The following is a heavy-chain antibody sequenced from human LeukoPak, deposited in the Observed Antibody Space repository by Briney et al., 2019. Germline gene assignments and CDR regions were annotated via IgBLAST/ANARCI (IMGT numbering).Heavy chain of an antibody. CDR2: INSDGSRT. Sequence: GECLRLACPAAALTFSSYWIHWVRQAPGNGLVWVSRINSDGSRTNYADSVNRRFTISRDNAKNTLYLQINSLRAEYTAVYYCARGFLVGSTITIGYSGQGTLVTVSS. D-gene: IGHD1-26*01. J-gene: IGHJ4*02. CDR1: ALTFSSYW. CDR3: ARGFLVGSTITIGY. V-gene: IGHV3-74*01.